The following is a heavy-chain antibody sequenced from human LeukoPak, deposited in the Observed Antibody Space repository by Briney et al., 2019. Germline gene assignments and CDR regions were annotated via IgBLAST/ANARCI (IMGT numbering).Heavy chain of an antibody. Sequence: PGGSLRLSCVASGFIFSSYGMHWVRQAPGKGLEWVAVIWYDGTNKYYGDSVKGRFTISRDNSKNTLYLQINSLRVGDTAVYYCARDKIYDFWSGHNFDYWGQGTLVTVSS. J-gene: IGHJ4*02. CDR2: IWYDGTNK. CDR3: ARDKIYDFWSGHNFDY. CDR1: GFIFSSYG. D-gene: IGHD3-3*01. V-gene: IGHV3-33*01.